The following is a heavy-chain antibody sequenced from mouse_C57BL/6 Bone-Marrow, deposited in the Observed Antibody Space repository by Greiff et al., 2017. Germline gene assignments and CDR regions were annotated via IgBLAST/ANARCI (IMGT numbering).Heavy chain of an antibody. V-gene: IGHV1-55*01. CDR1: GYTFTSYW. D-gene: IGHD2-12*01. J-gene: IGHJ2*01. CDR2: IYPGSGST. CDR3: ARYYIGWFDY. Sequence: QVQLQQPGAELVKPGASVKMSCKASGYTFTSYWITWVKQRPGQGLEWIGVIYPGSGSTNYNEKFKSKATLTVDTSSSTAYMQLSSLTSEGSAVYYCARYYIGWFDYWGQGTTLTVSS.